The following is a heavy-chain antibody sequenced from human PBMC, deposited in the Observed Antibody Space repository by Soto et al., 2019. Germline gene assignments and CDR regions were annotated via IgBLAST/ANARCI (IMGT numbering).Heavy chain of an antibody. CDR3: ERDIGSGYYDY. J-gene: IGHJ4*02. Sequence: PGGSLRLSCAASGFTVSSNYMSWVRQAPGKGLEWVSAIYSGGSTYYADSVKGRFTISRDNSKNTLYLQMNSLRAEDTAVYYCERDIGSGYYDYWGQGTLVTVSS. V-gene: IGHV3-53*01. CDR1: GFTVSSNY. CDR2: IYSGGST. D-gene: IGHD2-15*01.